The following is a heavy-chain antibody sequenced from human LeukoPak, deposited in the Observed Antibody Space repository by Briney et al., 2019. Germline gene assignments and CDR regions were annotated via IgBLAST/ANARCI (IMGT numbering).Heavy chain of an antibody. Sequence: PSETLSLTCTVSGGSISNSNYYWGWVRQPLGKGLEWIGTIYYSGNTYYNPSLKSRVTISVDTSKNQFSLKLSSVTAADTAVYYCARMGDSSGYYYGTLDYWGQGTLVTVSS. V-gene: IGHV4-39*01. CDR2: IYYSGNT. D-gene: IGHD3-22*01. CDR1: GGSISNSNYY. CDR3: ARMGDSSGYYYGTLDY. J-gene: IGHJ4*02.